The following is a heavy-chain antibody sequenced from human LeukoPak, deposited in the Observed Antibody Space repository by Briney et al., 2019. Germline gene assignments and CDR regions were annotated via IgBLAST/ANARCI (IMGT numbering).Heavy chain of an antibody. V-gene: IGHV5-51*01. Sequence: GESLKISCKGSGYSFTSYWIGGVRQMPGKGLEWMGIIYPGDSDTRYSPSFQGQVTISADKSISTASPQYSSLKASDTAMYYCARHGGSGSLYGGYYFDYWGQGTLVTVSS. CDR1: GYSFTSYW. D-gene: IGHD2-15*01. CDR2: IYPGDSDT. CDR3: ARHGGSGSLYGGYYFDY. J-gene: IGHJ4*02.